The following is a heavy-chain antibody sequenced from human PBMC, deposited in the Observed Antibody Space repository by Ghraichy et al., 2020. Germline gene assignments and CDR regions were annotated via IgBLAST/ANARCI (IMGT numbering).Heavy chain of an antibody. V-gene: IGHV4-39*01. CDR1: GGSISDSNFY. D-gene: IGHD3-16*01. Sequence: SETLSLTCTVSGGSISDSNFYWGWIRQSPGKGLEWIGSMHHSGTSYETTSLKSRVSLSIDSFNSQFSLKLTSVTAADTAVYYCARHRLFKGGEIDSWGQGILVAVSS. CDR2: MHHSGTS. CDR3: ARHRLFKGGEIDS. J-gene: IGHJ4*02.